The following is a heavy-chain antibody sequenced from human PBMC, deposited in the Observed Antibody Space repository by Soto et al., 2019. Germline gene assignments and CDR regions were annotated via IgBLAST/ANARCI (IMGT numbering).Heavy chain of an antibody. Sequence: SETLSLTCAVYGGSFSGYYWSWIRQPPGKGLEWIGEINHSGSTNYNPSLKSRVTISVDTSKNQFSLKLSPVTAADTAVYYCARGPSIAALYYWGQGTLVTVSS. V-gene: IGHV4-34*01. CDR1: GGSFSGYY. D-gene: IGHD6-6*01. J-gene: IGHJ4*02. CDR2: INHSGST. CDR3: ARGPSIAALYY.